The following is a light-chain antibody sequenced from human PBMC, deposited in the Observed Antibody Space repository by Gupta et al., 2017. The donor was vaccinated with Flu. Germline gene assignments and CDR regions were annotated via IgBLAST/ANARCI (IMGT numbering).Light chain of an antibody. CDR3: QQRSNWPPLT. V-gene: IGKV3-11*01. CDR2: DAS. CDR1: QSVRSY. J-gene: IGKJ4*01. Sequence: ERATLSCRASQSVRSYLAWYQQKPGQAPRLLIYDASNRATGIPARFSGSGSGTDFTLTISSLEPEDFAVYYCQQRSNWPPLTFDGGTKVEIK.